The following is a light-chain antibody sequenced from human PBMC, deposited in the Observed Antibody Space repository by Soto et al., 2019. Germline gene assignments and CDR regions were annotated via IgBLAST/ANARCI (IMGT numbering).Light chain of an antibody. J-gene: IGKJ1*01. CDR1: QSVLYSSNNKNY. CDR2: WAS. V-gene: IGKV4-1*01. Sequence: IVMTQSPDSLAVSLGESATINCKSSQSVLYSSNNKNYLAWYQQKPGQPPKLLIYWASARESGVPDRFSGSGSGKDFTLTISSLQAEDVAVYYCPQYYSTPCTFGQGTQVEIX. CDR3: PQYYSTPCT.